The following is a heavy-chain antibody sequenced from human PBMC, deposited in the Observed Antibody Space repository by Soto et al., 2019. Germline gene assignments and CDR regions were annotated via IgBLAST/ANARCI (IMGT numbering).Heavy chain of an antibody. CDR3: AASIFYYGMDV. CDR2: XXPXDXXX. J-gene: IGHJ6*02. CDR1: GYTFTNYW. Sequence: PGESPKICCKGSGYTFTNYWSCWVRQMPGKGLXWXGXXXPXDXXXKXXXXFQGQVTISADKSITTTYLQWSSLKASDTAIYYCAASIFYYGMDVWGQGTTVTVSS. V-gene: IGHV5-51*01.